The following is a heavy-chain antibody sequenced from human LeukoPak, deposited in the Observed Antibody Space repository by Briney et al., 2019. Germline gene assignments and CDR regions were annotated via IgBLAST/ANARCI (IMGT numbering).Heavy chain of an antibody. V-gene: IGHV3-23*01. CDR2: ITFTGVST. Sequence: PGGSLRLSCAASGFTFRDSAMSWVRQAPGKGLEWVASITFTGVSTFYADSVKDRFTISRENSENTLFLEMHTLSSDDTAVYFCATGRVWFPAFEFWGQGTLVTVSS. CDR3: ATGRVWFPAFEF. D-gene: IGHD3-9*01. J-gene: IGHJ4*02. CDR1: GFTFRDSA.